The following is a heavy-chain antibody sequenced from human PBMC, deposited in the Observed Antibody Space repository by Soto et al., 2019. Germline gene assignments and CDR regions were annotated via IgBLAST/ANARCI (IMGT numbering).Heavy chain of an antibody. Sequence: SETLSLTCTVSGGSISDYYWSWIRQPPGKGLEWIGYILYTGYTNYNPSLKSRITISIDTSRNQFSLRLSSVTAADTAVYYWARERGEWLADLLPHEWLDPWSQGTLVTVYS. D-gene: IGHD3-10*01. CDR2: ILYTGYT. J-gene: IGHJ5*02. V-gene: IGHV4-59*01. CDR3: ARERGEWLADLLPHEWLDP. CDR1: GGSISDYY.